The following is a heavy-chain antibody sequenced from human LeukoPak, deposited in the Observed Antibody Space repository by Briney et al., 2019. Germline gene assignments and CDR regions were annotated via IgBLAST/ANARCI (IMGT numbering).Heavy chain of an antibody. Sequence: GGSLRLSCAASGFTFSSYAMHWVRQAPGKGLEWVAVISYDGSNKYYADSVKGRFTISRDNSKNTLYLQMNSLRAEDTAVYYCVRDLSRADIVVVPAAEYGMDVWGQGTTVTVSS. V-gene: IGHV3-30-3*01. J-gene: IGHJ6*02. CDR1: GFTFSSYA. D-gene: IGHD2-2*01. CDR2: ISYDGSNK. CDR3: VRDLSRADIVVVPAAEYGMDV.